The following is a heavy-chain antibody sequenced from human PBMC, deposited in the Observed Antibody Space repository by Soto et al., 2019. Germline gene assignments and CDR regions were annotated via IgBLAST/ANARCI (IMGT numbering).Heavy chain of an antibody. CDR1: GFTFGIYD. CDR3: ANHIYGGPLDY. CDR2: INTGGDT. V-gene: IGHV3-13*01. J-gene: IGHJ4*02. D-gene: IGHD4-17*01. Sequence: GGSLRLSCAASGFTFGIYDMHWVRQATGKGLEWVSTINTGGDTYSPDSVKGRFTISRDNSKNTLYLQMNSLRAEDTAVYYCANHIYGGPLDYWGQGTLVTVSS.